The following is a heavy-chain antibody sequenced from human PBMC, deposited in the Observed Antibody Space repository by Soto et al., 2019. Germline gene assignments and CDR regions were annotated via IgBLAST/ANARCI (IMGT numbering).Heavy chain of an antibody. J-gene: IGHJ6*02. Sequence: GGSLRLSCAASGFTFSSYWMHWVRQAPGKGLVWVSRINSDGSSTSYADSVKGRFTISRDNAKNTLYLQMNSLRAEDTAVYYCARARHIAVAGTAYYYYGMDVWGQGTTVTVSS. CDR3: ARARHIAVAGTAYYYYGMDV. CDR2: INSDGSST. CDR1: GFTFSSYW. D-gene: IGHD6-19*01. V-gene: IGHV3-74*01.